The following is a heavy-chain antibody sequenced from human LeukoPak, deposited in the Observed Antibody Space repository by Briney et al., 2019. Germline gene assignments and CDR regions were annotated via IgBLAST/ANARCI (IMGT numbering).Heavy chain of an antibody. CDR2: IWYDGSNK. CDR1: GFTFSSYG. Sequence: PGRSLRLSCVVSGFTFSSYGMHCVRQAPGKGLEWVALIWYDGSNKYYADSVKGRFTISRDNSKNTLYLQMNSLRADDTAVYYCAREGGYCSSTTCYFDSWGQGTLVTVSS. CDR3: AREGGYCSSTTCYFDS. D-gene: IGHD2-2*01. J-gene: IGHJ4*02. V-gene: IGHV3-33*01.